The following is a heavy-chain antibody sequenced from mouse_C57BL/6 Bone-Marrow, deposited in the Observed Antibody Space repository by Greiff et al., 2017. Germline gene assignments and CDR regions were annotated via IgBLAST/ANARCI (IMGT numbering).Heavy chain of an antibody. V-gene: IGHV1-15*01. CDR2: IDPETGGT. CDR1: GYTFTDYD. CDR3: TRSKLVFDY. Sequence: QVQLQQSGAELVRPGASVTLSCKASGYTFTDYDMHWVKQTPVHGLEWIGAIDPETGGTAYNQKFKGKAILTADKSSSTAYMELRSLTSEDSAVDYCTRSKLVFDYWGQGTTLTVSS. J-gene: IGHJ2*01. D-gene: IGHD1-3*01.